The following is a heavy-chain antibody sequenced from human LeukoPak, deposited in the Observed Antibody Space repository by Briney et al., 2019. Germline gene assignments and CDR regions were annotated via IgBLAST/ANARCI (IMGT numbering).Heavy chain of an antibody. CDR2: MYSGGRT. J-gene: IGHJ4*02. CDR3: VSGPPTPGFFHFFF. D-gene: IGHD2-15*01. V-gene: IGHV3-66*01. CDR1: GLTVSSNF. Sequence: PGGSLRLSCAVSGLTVSSNFISWVRQAPGKGLECVSVMYSGGRTYYAGSGKGRFTISRHNSKNTVDLQMSSLRVDDSAIYYCVSGPPTPGFFHFFFWGQGTLATVSS.